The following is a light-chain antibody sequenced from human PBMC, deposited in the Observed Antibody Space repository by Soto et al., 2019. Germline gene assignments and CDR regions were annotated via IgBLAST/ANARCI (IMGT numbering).Light chain of an antibody. CDR2: EAS. V-gene: IGKV1-5*01. CDR1: QSVNGW. J-gene: IGKJ4*01. Sequence: IKMNQSPSTLSASVGDRVTITCRASQSVNGWLAWYQQKPGKAPKLLISEASSLDSGVPSRFSGSGSGTEYVLSISSLQPEDFATYYCQQYDTYSTFAGGTKVDI. CDR3: QQYDTYST.